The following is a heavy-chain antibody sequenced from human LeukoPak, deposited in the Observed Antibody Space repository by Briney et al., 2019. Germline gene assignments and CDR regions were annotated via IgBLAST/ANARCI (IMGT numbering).Heavy chain of an antibody. J-gene: IGHJ4*02. CDR2: IYTSGST. D-gene: IGHD3-16*01. CDR3: ARDTLTGGFDY. CDR1: GGSISSYY. Sequence: RPSETLSLTCTASGGSISSYYWSWIRQPAGKGLEWIGRIYTSGSTNYNPSLKSRVTMSVDTSKNQFYLKLSSVTAADTAVYYCARDTLTGGFDYWGQGTLVTVSS. V-gene: IGHV4-4*07.